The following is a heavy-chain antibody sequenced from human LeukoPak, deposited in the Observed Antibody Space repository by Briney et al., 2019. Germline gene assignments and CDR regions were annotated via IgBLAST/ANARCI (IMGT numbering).Heavy chain of an antibody. D-gene: IGHD2-2*01. Sequence: GGSLRLSCAASGFRFSTFWMSWVRQAPGKGLEWVSSISSSSDYIYYADSVKGRFTISRDNAKNSLYLQMNSLRAEDTAVYYCARVDCSNTSCYYYYYGMDVWGQGTTVTVSS. V-gene: IGHV3-21*01. CDR3: ARVDCSNTSCYYYYYGMDV. CDR1: GFRFSTFW. CDR2: ISSSSDYI. J-gene: IGHJ6*02.